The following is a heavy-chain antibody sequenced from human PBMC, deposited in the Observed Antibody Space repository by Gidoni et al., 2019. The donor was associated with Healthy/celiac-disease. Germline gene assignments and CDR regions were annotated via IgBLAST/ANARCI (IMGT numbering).Heavy chain of an antibody. CDR2: IIPILGIA. CDR1: GGTFSSYA. D-gene: IGHD5-18*01. V-gene: IGHV1-69*04. J-gene: IGHJ4*02. Sequence: QVQLVQSGAEVKKPGSSGKVSCKASGGTFSSYAISWVRQAPGQGLEGMGRIIPILGIANYAQKFQGRVTITADKSTSTAYMELSSLRSEDTAVYYCAREESVDTAMVTNYWGQGTLVTVSS. CDR3: AREESVDTAMVTNY.